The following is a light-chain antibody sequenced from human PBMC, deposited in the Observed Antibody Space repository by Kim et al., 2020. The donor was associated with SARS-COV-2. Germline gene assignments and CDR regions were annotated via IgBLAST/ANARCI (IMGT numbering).Light chain of an antibody. CDR3: QRYGSSPA. CDR1: RGVASSS. CDR2: DAS. Sequence: SPGERPTPSGRASRGVASSSLAWYQQKPGQAPRLLIYDASTRATGIPARFSGSGSGTHFTLIITGLRPEDFAVYYCQRYGSSPAFGQGTKVDIK. V-gene: IGKV3-20*01. J-gene: IGKJ1*01.